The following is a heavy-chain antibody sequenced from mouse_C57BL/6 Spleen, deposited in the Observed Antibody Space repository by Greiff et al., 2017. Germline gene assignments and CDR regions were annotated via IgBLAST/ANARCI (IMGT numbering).Heavy chain of an antibody. CDR3: ARIGRGGAMDY. V-gene: IGHV1-61*01. CDR2: IYPSDSET. J-gene: IGHJ4*01. D-gene: IGHD2-14*01. CDR1: GYTFTSYW. Sequence: QVQLQQPGAELVRPGSSVKLSCKASGYTFTSYWMDWVKQRPGQGLEWIGNIYPSDSETHYNQKFKDKDTLTVDKSSSTAYMQLSSLTSEDSAVYYAARIGRGGAMDYWGQGTSVTVSS.